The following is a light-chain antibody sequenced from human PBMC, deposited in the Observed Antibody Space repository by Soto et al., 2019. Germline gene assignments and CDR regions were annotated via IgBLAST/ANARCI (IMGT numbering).Light chain of an antibody. CDR1: QTIDSW. J-gene: IGKJ1*01. V-gene: IGKV1-5*03. CDR2: KAS. CDR3: QQYHIYAGT. Sequence: DIQMTQSPSTLSASVGDRVTITCRASQTIDSWLAWYQQRPGKPPNLLIYKASTLASGVPSRFSGSGSGTEFTLTINSLQRDDFATYYCQQYHIYAGTFGLGTKVEIK.